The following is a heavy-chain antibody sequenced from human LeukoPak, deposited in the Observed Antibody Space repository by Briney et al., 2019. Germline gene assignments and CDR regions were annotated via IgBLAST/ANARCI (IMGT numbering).Heavy chain of an antibody. Sequence: HPGGSLRLSCAASGFTFSSYAMHWVRQAPGKGLEWVAVISYDGGNKYYEDSVKGRFTISRDNSKNTLYLQMNSLRAEDTAVYYCARGPVVTVVIGYFDYWGQGTLVTVSS. D-gene: IGHD2-15*01. CDR1: GFTFSSYA. V-gene: IGHV3-30*01. J-gene: IGHJ4*02. CDR3: ARGPVVTVVIGYFDY. CDR2: ISYDGGNK.